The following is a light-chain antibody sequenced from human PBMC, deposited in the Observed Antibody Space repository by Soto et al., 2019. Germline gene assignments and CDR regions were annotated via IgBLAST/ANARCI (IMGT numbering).Light chain of an antibody. V-gene: IGKV1-12*01. Sequence: DNQLTQSPSSISASVGDGSTFTCRASQAVNSWLAWFQQKPGMAPKLVIYDVSSLQSGVPSRFSGSGSGTEFTLTISSLQPEDFATYYCQQSNNHPISFGQGTRLEIK. CDR2: DVS. CDR3: QQSNNHPIS. CDR1: QAVNSW. J-gene: IGKJ5*01.